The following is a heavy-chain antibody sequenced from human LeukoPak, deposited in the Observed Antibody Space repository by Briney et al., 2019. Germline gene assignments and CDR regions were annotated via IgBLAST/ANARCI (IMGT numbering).Heavy chain of an antibody. CDR3: ARTIYYYESTSYFSDAFDV. Sequence: PGGSLRLSCAATGFTLSGHSMNWVRQAPGKGLDWVSSISPTSAYIYYQDSVKGRFTISRDDAKNSLHLEMDSLRAEDTAVYYCARTIYYYESTSYFSDAFDVWGQGTMVTVSS. CDR1: GFTLSGHS. D-gene: IGHD3-22*01. J-gene: IGHJ3*01. V-gene: IGHV3-21*01. CDR2: ISPTSAYI.